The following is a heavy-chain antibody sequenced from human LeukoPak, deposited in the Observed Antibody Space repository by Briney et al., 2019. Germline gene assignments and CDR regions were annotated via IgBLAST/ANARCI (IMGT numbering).Heavy chain of an antibody. CDR3: AKGQYFDYAFDI. CDR1: GFTFSDYG. CDR2: IRIDGTNK. D-gene: IGHD3-9*01. Sequence: GGSLRLSCAASGFTFSDYGMHWVRQAPGKGLEWVAFIRIDGTNKNYADSVKGRFTISRDNSRNTLFLQMNSLRAEDTAVYYCAKGQYFDYAFDIWGQGTMVTVSS. V-gene: IGHV3-30*02. J-gene: IGHJ3*02.